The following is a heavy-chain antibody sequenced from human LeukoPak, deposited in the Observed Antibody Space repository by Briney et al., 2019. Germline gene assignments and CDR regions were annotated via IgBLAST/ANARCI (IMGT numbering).Heavy chain of an antibody. CDR2: IVPMFGIA. J-gene: IGHJ4*02. V-gene: IGHV1-69*05. CDR1: GGTFITYG. Sequence: GASVKVSCKASGGTFITYGINWVRQAPGQGLEWMGGIVPMFGIANYAQKFEGRVSITTDESSTTAYMELSSPRSEDTAFYYCATTSVRDGFNYFDYWGQGTLVPVSS. D-gene: IGHD5-24*01. CDR3: ATTSVRDGFNYFDY.